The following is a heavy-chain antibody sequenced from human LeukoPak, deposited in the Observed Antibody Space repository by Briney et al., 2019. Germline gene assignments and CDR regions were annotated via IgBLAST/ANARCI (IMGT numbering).Heavy chain of an antibody. CDR1: GGSFGGYY. D-gene: IGHD5-24*01. J-gene: IGHJ6*03. V-gene: IGHV4-34*01. CDR2: INHSGST. Sequence: PSETLSLTCAVYGGSFGGYYWSWIRQPPGKGLEWIGEINHSGSTNYNPSLKSRVTISVDTSKNQFSLKLSSVTAADTAVYYCARAVVYRVEMATIRWYYYYYYMDVWGKGTTVTVSS. CDR3: ARAVVYRVEMATIRWYYYYYYMDV.